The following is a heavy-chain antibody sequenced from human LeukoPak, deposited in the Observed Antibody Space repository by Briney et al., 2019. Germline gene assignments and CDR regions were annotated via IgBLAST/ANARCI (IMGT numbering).Heavy chain of an antibody. J-gene: IGHJ6*03. CDR2: IYYSGST. V-gene: IGHV4-39*01. D-gene: IGHD3-16*01. CDR1: GGSISSGTYY. Sequence: PSETLSLTCTVSGGSISSGTYYWGWIRQPPGNGLEWIGSIYYSGSTYYNPSLKSRVTISVDTSKNQFSLKLSSVTAADTALYYCARRLSYYYYMDVWGKGTTVTVSS. CDR3: ARRLSYYYYMDV.